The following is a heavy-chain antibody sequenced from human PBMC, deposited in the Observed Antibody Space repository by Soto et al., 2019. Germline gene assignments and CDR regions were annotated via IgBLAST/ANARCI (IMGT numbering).Heavy chain of an antibody. J-gene: IGHJ4*02. CDR2: ISGSGGST. Sequence: EVQLLESGGGLVQPGGSLRLSCAASGFTFSSYAMSWVRQAPGNGLEWVSAISGSGGSTYYADSVKGRFTISRDNSKNTLYLQMNSLRAEDTAVYYCAKGPGPFIAAAGTFYFDYWGQSTLVTVSS. D-gene: IGHD6-13*01. CDR1: GFTFSSYA. V-gene: IGHV3-23*01. CDR3: AKGPGPFIAAAGTFYFDY.